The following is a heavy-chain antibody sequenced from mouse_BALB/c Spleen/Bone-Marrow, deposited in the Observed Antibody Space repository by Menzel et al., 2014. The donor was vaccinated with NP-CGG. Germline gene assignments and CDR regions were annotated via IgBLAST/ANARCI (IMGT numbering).Heavy chain of an antibody. Sequence: DVHLVESGGGLVQPGGSLKLSCAASGFTFSSYGMSWVRQTPDKRLELVATINSNGGSTYYPDSVKGRFTISRDNAKNTLYLQMSSLKSEDTAMYYCTRAYYWGQGTTLTVSS. J-gene: IGHJ2*01. CDR1: GFTFSSYG. CDR2: INSNGGST. V-gene: IGHV5-6-3*01. CDR3: TRAYY.